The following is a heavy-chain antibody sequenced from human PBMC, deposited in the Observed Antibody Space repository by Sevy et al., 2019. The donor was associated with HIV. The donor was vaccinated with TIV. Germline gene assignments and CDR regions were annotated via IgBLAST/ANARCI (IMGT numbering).Heavy chain of an antibody. J-gene: IGHJ4*02. D-gene: IGHD4-17*01. CDR2: IYTGGST. CDR3: ARAGGDYPDY. V-gene: IGHV3-66*01. Sequence: GGSLRLSCAASGFTVSSNYMSWVRQAPGKGLEWVSIIYTGGSTYYADPVKGRFTISRDNSKNTLYLQMNSLRAEDTAVYYCARAGGDYPDYWGQGTLVTVSS. CDR1: GFTVSSNY.